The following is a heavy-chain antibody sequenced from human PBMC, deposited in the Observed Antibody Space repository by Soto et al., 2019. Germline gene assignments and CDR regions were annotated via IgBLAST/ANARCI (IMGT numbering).Heavy chain of an antibody. Sequence: SATLSLACGVSGYSIRSGDYWGWVRQAPGKGLEWLGSVYHNGIMFHNPSFQSRVTISVDTSKNQFSLNLRSVTAADTAVYYCAALWFGQLAFNYWRQGILVTFSS. J-gene: IGHJ4*01. V-gene: IGHV4-38-2*01. D-gene: IGHD3-10*01. CDR2: VYHNGIM. CDR3: AALWFGQLAFNY. CDR1: GYSIRSGDY.